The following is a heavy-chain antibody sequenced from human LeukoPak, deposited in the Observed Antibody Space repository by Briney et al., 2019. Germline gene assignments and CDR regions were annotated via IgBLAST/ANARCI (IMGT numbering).Heavy chain of an antibody. J-gene: IGHJ4*02. CDR3: AKGGSVGATRYFDC. V-gene: IGHV3-23*01. D-gene: IGHD1-26*01. Sequence: GGSLRLPCAASGFTFSTYAMSWVRQAPGKGLEWVSTISGGGDNRYYADSVKGRFTISRDNSKNTLYLQVNSLRAEDTAVYYCAKGGSVGATRYFDCWGQGTLATVSS. CDR1: GFTFSTYA. CDR2: ISGGGDNR.